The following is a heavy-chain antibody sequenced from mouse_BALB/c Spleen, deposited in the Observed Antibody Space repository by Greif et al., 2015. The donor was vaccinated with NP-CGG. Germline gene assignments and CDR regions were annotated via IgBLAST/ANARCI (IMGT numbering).Heavy chain of an antibody. D-gene: IGHD1-1*01. CDR3: ARWSGSSPYYAMDY. J-gene: IGHJ4*01. V-gene: IGHV1S137*01. CDR1: GYTFTDYA. Sequence: QVQLQQSGAELVRPGVSVKISCKGSGYTFTDYAMHWVKQSHAKSLEWIGVISTYYGDASYNQKFKGKATMTVDKSSSTAYMELARPTSEDSAIYYCARWSGSSPYYAMDYWGQGTSVTVSS. CDR2: ISTYYGDA.